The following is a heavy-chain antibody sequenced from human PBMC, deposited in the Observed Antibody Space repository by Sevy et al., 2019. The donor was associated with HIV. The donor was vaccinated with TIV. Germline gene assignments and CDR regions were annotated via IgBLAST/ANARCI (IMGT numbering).Heavy chain of an antibody. V-gene: IGHV3-49*04. Sequence: GGSLRLSCTTSGFTFGDYAMNWVRQAPGKGLEWVAFLKSKADGGTVDHAASAKGRFTISRDDSKSIAYLQMNDLTTEDTGVYYCTRWKGLQSIFDYWGQGALVTVSS. J-gene: IGHJ4*02. D-gene: IGHD1-1*01. CDR2: LKSKADGGTV. CDR3: TRWKGLQSIFDY. CDR1: GFTFGDYA.